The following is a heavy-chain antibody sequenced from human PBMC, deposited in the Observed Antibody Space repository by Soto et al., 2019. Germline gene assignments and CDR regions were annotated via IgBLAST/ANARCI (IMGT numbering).Heavy chain of an antibody. CDR3: ARGGEWDLRGY. V-gene: IGHV1-2*02. CDR2: IDPNSAGK. Sequence: ASVKVSCKAPGYIFSHYYIHWVRQAPGQGLEWMGWIDPNSAGKTYAQNFQGRVAMTRDTSISTAYMELSGLRSDDTAVYYCARGGEWDLRGYWGQGTLVTVSS. CDR1: GYIFSHYY. J-gene: IGHJ4*02. D-gene: IGHD1-26*01.